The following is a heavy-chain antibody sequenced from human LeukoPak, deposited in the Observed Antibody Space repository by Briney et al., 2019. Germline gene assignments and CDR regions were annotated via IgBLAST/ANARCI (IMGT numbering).Heavy chain of an antibody. CDR2: VYDIGST. J-gene: IGHJ4*02. CDR1: GSSIGSHY. CDR3: ARGGVLKSVDY. D-gene: IGHD3-16*01. V-gene: IGHV4-59*11. Sequence: SETLSLTCTVSGSSIGSHYWTWIRQTPGKGLEWIGYVYDIGSTKYNPSLKSRVTISVDTSKNQFSLRLSSVTAADTAVYYCARGGVLKSVDYWGQGTLVAVSS.